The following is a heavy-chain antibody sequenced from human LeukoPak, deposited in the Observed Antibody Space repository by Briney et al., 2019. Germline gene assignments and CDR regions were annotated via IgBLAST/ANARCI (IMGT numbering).Heavy chain of an antibody. D-gene: IGHD6-13*01. Sequence: GASVKVSCKASGYTFTSYGISWVRQAPGQGLEWMGWIIAYNGNTNYAQKLQGRVTMTKATSTSTAYMELRSLRSDDTAVYYCARVASDIAAAGTGPYNWFDPWGQGTLVTVSS. CDR1: GYTFTSYG. V-gene: IGHV1-18*01. J-gene: IGHJ5*02. CDR3: ARVASDIAAAGTGPYNWFDP. CDR2: IIAYNGNT.